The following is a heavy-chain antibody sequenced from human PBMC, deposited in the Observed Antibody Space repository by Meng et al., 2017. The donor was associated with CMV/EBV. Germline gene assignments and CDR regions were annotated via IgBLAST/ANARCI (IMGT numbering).Heavy chain of an antibody. Sequence: SETLSLTCTVSGGSISSYYWSWIRQPPGKGLEWIGYIYYSGSTNYNPSLTSRITISVDTSKNQFPLKLSSVTAADTAVCYCAGDTIFRLLDSWGQGTLVTVSS. J-gene: IGHJ4*02. CDR1: GGSISSYY. V-gene: IGHV4-59*01. D-gene: IGHD3-3*01. CDR2: IYYSGST. CDR3: AGDTIFRLLDS.